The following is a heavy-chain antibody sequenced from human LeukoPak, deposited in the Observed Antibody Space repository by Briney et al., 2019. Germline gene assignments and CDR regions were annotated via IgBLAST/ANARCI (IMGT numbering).Heavy chain of an antibody. CDR2: ISGSGGST. CDR3: ARAPGIAVAGEPDY. CDR1: GFTFSSYA. V-gene: IGHV3-23*01. D-gene: IGHD6-19*01. J-gene: IGHJ4*02. Sequence: PGGSLRLSCAASGFTFSSYAMSWVRQAPGKGLEWVSGISGSGGSTYYADSVKGRFTISRDNSKNTLYLQMNSLRAEDTAVYYCARAPGIAVAGEPDYWGQGTLVTVSS.